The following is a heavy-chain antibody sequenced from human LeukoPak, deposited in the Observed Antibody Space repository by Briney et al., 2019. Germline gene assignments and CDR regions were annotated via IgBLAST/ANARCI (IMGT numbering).Heavy chain of an antibody. CDR3: ARVRGVAGTYYYYYMDV. J-gene: IGHJ6*03. CDR1: GYTFTSYD. V-gene: IGHV1-8*01. D-gene: IGHD6-19*01. Sequence: ASVKVSCKASGYTFTSYDINWVRQATGPGLEWMGWMNPNSGNTGYAQKFQGRVTMTRNTSISTAYMELSSLRSEDTAVYYCARVRGVAGTYYYYYMDVWGKGTTVAVSS. CDR2: MNPNSGNT.